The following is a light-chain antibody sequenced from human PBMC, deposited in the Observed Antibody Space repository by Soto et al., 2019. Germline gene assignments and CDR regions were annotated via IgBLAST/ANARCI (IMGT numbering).Light chain of an antibody. CDR2: DVN. J-gene: IGLJ1*01. CDR1: SSDVGGYNS. CDR3: SSFTNRKTYV. Sequence: QSALTQPASVSGSPGQSIAISCTGTSSDVGGYNSVSWFQQHPGKAPKLIIYDVNDRPSAVSDRFSGSKSGNTASLTISGLQTEDEADYYRSSFTNRKTYVFGTGTKLTVL. V-gene: IGLV2-14*01.